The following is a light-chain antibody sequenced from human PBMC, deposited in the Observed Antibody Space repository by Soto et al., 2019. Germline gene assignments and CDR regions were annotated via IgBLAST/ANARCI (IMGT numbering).Light chain of an antibody. V-gene: IGLV2-8*01. CDR3: SSYAGSNNFVV. Sequence: QSALTQPPSASGSPGQSVTISCTGTSSDVGGYNYVSWYQQHPGKAPKLMIYEVSKRPSGVPDRFSGSKSGNTASLTVSGLQALDEADYYCSSYAGSNNFVVFGGGTKLTVL. CDR1: SSDVGGYNY. J-gene: IGLJ2*01. CDR2: EVS.